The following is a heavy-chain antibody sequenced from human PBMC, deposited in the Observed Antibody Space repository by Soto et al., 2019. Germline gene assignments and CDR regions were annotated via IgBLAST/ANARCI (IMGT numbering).Heavy chain of an antibody. Sequence: PGGSLRLSCAASGFTFSSYSMNWVRQAPGKGLEWVSSISSSSSYIYYADSVKGRFTIAGDNAENSLYLQMNRLRAEDTAVYYCARDGVRWEGDVWGQGTTVTVSS. D-gene: IGHD1-26*01. CDR3: ARDGVRWEGDV. J-gene: IGHJ6*02. CDR1: GFTFSSYS. CDR2: ISSSSSYI. V-gene: IGHV3-21*01.